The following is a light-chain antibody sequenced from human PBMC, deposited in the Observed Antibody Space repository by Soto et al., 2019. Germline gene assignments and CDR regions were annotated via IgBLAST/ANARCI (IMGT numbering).Light chain of an antibody. CDR3: QQYNSYPWT. CDR1: QSIRNW. Sequence: DIQMTQSPSTLSASVGDRVTITCRASQSIRNWLDWYQQKPGKAPKLLIYDASSLESGVPSRFRGSGSGTEFTLTISSLHPDDFATYYCQQYNSYPWTFGQGTKVDI. V-gene: IGKV1-5*01. CDR2: DAS. J-gene: IGKJ1*01.